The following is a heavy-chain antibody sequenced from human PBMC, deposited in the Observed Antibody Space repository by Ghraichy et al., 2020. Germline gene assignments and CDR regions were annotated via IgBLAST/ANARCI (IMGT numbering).Heavy chain of an antibody. Sequence: SETLFLTCTVSGGSISSYYWSWIRQPPGKGLEWIGYVHYSGSTNYNPSLKSRVTISVDTSKNQFSLKLSFVTAADTAVYYCARAQWLAHDVFNIWGQGTMVTVSS. V-gene: IGHV4-59*01. CDR2: VHYSGST. CDR3: ARAQWLAHDVFNI. J-gene: IGHJ3*02. CDR1: GGSISSYY. D-gene: IGHD6-19*01.